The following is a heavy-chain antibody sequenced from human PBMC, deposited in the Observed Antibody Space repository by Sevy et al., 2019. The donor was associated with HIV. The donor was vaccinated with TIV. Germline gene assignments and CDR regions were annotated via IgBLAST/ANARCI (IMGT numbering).Heavy chain of an antibody. Sequence: GGSLRFSCAASGFTFSSYRMTWVRQAPGKGLEWVSCISSTSAYINYADSVKGRFTISRDNAKNLLYLQMDSLRAEDTAVYYCARAVLEISTWRSDYWGQGTLVTVSS. CDR2: ISSTSAYI. CDR1: GFTFSSYR. CDR3: ARAVLEISTWRSDY. D-gene: IGHD1-1*01. J-gene: IGHJ4*02. V-gene: IGHV3-21*01.